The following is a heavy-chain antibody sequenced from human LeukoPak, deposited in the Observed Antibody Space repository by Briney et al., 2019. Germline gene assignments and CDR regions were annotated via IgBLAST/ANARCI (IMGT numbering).Heavy chain of an antibody. CDR3: AERMIIYCSGGSCYDGFDY. CDR2: ISGSGGST. D-gene: IGHD2-15*01. V-gene: IGHV3-23*01. Sequence: GGSLRLSCAASGFTFSSYAMSWVRQAPGKGLEWVSAISGSGGSTYYADSVKGRFTISRDNSKNTLYLQMNSLRAEDTAVYYCAERMIIYCSGGSCYDGFDYWGQGTLVTVSS. J-gene: IGHJ4*02. CDR1: GFTFSSYA.